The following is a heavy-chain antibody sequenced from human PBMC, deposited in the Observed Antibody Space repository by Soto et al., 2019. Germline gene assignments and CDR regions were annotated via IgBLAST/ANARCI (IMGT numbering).Heavy chain of an antibody. V-gene: IGHV1-2*04. Sequence: ASVKVSCKASGYTFTGYYMHWVRQAPGQGLEWMGWINPNSGGTNYAQKFQGWVTMTRDTSISTAYMELSRLRSDDTAVYYCARGPIRKGECQRTNPPCIAAADYYYGMDVWGQGTTVTVSS. J-gene: IGHJ6*02. CDR1: GYTFTGYY. CDR2: INPNSGGT. D-gene: IGHD6-13*01. CDR3: ARGPIRKGECQRTNPPCIAAADYYYGMDV.